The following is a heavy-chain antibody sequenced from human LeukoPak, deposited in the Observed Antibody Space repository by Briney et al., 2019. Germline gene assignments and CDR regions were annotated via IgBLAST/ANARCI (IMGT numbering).Heavy chain of an antibody. V-gene: IGHV3-72*01. CDR1: GFTFSDHY. CDR2: SRNKANSYTT. Sequence: PGGSLRLSCAASGFTFSDHYMDWVRQAPGKGLEWVGRSRNKANSYTTEYAASVKGRFTISRDDSKNSLYLQMNSLKTEDTAVYYCARGPRGRVGTTIRYFDYWGPGNPGHRLL. J-gene: IGHJ4*02. CDR3: ARGPRGRVGTTIRYFDY. D-gene: IGHD1-26*01.